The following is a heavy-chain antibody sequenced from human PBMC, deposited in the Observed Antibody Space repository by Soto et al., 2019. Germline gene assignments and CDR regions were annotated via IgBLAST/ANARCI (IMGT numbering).Heavy chain of an antibody. CDR1: GFTFSSYS. Sequence: PGGSLRLSCAASGFTFSSYSMNWVRQAPGKGLEWVSSISSSSSYIYYADSVKGRFTISRDNAKNSLYLQMNSLRAEDTAVYYCARDDGTGYQLLNYWGQGTLVTVSS. CDR3: ARDDGTGYQLLNY. CDR2: ISSSSSYI. V-gene: IGHV3-21*01. D-gene: IGHD2-2*01. J-gene: IGHJ4*02.